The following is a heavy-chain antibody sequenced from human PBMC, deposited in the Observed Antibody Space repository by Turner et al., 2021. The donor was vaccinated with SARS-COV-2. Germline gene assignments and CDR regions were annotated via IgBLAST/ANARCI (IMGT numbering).Heavy chain of an antibody. CDR1: GYTFTGYY. Sequence: QVQLVQSGAEEKKHGAPVKVSGKASGYTFTGYYMHWVRQDPGKGLEWMGWINTNSGGTYDAQKFQGRVTMTRDTYISTAYMELSRLRSDDTAVYYCAVLEMATITDAFDIWGQGTMVTVSS. V-gene: IGHV1-2*02. D-gene: IGHD5-12*01. CDR3: AVLEMATITDAFDI. CDR2: INTNSGGT. J-gene: IGHJ3*02.